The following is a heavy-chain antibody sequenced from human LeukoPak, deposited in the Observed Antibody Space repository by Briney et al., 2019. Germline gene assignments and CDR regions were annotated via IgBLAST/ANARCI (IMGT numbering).Heavy chain of an antibody. CDR3: ARDDSDVRIVATVSGEGDYFDY. CDR1: GFTFSTYA. V-gene: IGHV3-30*04. D-gene: IGHD5-12*01. J-gene: IGHJ4*02. Sequence: GGSLRLSCAASGFTFSTYAMHWVRQAPGKGLEWVAVISYDGGKKYYADSVKGRFTISRDNSKNMLYLQMNSLRPEDTAVFYCARDDSDVRIVATVSGEGDYFDYWGLGTLVTVSS. CDR2: ISYDGGKK.